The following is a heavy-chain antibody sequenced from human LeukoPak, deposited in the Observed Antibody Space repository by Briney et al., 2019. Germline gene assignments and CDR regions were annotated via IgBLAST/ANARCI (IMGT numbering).Heavy chain of an antibody. J-gene: IGHJ6*03. CDR2: IYYSGST. D-gene: IGHD3-10*01. CDR1: GGSISSSSYY. Sequence: SETLSLTCTVFGGSISSSSYYWGWIRQPPGKGLEWIRSIYYSGSTYYNPSLKSRVTISVDTSKNQFSLKLSSVTAADTAVYYCARRRGSGINYYYYYMDVWGKGTTVTISS. V-gene: IGHV4-39*01. CDR3: ARRRGSGINYYYYYMDV.